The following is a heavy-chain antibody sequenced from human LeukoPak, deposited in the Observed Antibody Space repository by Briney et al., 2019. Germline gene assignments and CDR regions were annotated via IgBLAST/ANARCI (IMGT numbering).Heavy chain of an antibody. V-gene: IGHV4-59*01. Sequence: SETLSLTCTVSGGSISSYHWSWIRQPPGKGLEWIGYIYYSGSTNYNPSLKSRVTISVDTSKNQFSLKLSSVTAADTAVYYCAREGAARLIDAFDIWGQGTMVTVSS. CDR2: IYYSGST. D-gene: IGHD6-6*01. J-gene: IGHJ3*02. CDR3: AREGAARLIDAFDI. CDR1: GGSISSYH.